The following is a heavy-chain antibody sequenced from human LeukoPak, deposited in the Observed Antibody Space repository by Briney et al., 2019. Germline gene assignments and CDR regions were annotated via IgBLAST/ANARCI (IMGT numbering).Heavy chain of an antibody. Sequence: GGSLRLSCAASGFTFSSYRMHWVRQAPGKGLVWVSRINSDGSSTSYADSVKGRFTISRDNAKNTLYLQMNSLRAEDTAVYYCARPDSSGYNWFDPWGQGTLVTVSS. J-gene: IGHJ5*02. CDR1: GFTFSSYR. CDR3: ARPDSSGYNWFDP. V-gene: IGHV3-74*01. D-gene: IGHD3-22*01. CDR2: INSDGSST.